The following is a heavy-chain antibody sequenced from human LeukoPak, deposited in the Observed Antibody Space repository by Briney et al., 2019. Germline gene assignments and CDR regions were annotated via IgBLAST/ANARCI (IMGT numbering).Heavy chain of an antibody. CDR1: GFTFSSYA. CDR3: AKEYGSGSYYIKNWFDP. Sequence: PGGSLRLSCAASGFTFSSYAMSWVRQAPGRGLERVAVIWFGGDNKYYADSVKGRFTISRDNSKNSLYLQMNSLRAEDTAVYYCAKEYGSGSYYIKNWFDPWGQGALVTVSS. V-gene: IGHV3-33*03. D-gene: IGHD3-10*01. J-gene: IGHJ5*02. CDR2: IWFGGDNK.